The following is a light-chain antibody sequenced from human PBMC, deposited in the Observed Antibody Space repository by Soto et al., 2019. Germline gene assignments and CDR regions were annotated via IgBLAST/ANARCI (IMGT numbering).Light chain of an antibody. CDR3: QQSYISPPLT. CDR2: DTS. CDR1: QYISRY. V-gene: IGKV1-39*01. Sequence: DIHLTQSPSSLSASVGDRVTITCRASQYISRYLNWYQQKPGRVPKLLIYDTSNLQSGVPSRFSGSGSGTDFTLTINSLEAEDFATYYCQQSYISPPLTFGGGTKVDIK. J-gene: IGKJ4*01.